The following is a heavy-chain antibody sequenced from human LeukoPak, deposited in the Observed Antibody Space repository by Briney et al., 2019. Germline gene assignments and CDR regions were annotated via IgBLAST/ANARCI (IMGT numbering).Heavy chain of an antibody. J-gene: IGHJ4*02. Sequence: PGGSLRLSCVGSGFTFRSHAMSWVRQAPEKGLEFVSGIYENGGTTYYADSVKGRFSISRDNSKNTLYLQMDSLRGEDTAVYYCAKDFRICYSPHFDYWGQGALVTVSS. CDR2: IYENGGTT. D-gene: IGHD2-21*01. CDR1: GFTFRSHA. V-gene: IGHV3-23*01. CDR3: AKDFRICYSPHFDY.